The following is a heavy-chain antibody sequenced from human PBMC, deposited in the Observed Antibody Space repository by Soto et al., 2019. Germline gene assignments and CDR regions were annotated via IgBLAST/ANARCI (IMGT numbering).Heavy chain of an antibody. CDR2: IYWDDDK. J-gene: IGHJ6*02. V-gene: IGHV2-5*02. Sequence: SGPTLVNPTHTLTLTCTFSGFSLSTSGVGVGWIRQPPGKALEWLALIYWDDDKRYSPSLKSRLTITKDTSKNQVVLTMTNMDPVDTATYYCAHTNVDTAMVPYYYYGMDVWGQGTTVTVSS. CDR3: AHTNVDTAMVPYYYYGMDV. CDR1: GFSLSTSGVG. D-gene: IGHD5-18*01.